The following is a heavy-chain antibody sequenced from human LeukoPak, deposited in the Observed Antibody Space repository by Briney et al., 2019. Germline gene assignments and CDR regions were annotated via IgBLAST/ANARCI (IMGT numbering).Heavy chain of an antibody. CDR3: AREPVTTYFYHYYMDL. J-gene: IGHJ6*03. V-gene: IGHV3-66*02. CDR1: GFSVRSNY. Sequence: GESLRLSCAAYGFSVRSNYRNWVRQAPGKGLQWVSVIYSGGSTYYADFLKGRFTISRDISKNTVSLQMNDLRGEDTAVYYCAREPVTTYFYHYYMDLWGKGPTVPVSS. D-gene: IGHD4-11*01. CDR2: IYSGGST.